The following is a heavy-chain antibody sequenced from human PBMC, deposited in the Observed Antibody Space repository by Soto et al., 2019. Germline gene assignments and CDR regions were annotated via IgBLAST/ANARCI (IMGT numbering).Heavy chain of an antibody. CDR3: AGDPHDCWRGYYNY. V-gene: IGHV3-21*01. CDR2: ISSSGSYI. D-gene: IGHD3-3*01. J-gene: IGHJ4*02. CDR1: GFTFSSYT. Sequence: EVQLVESGGGLVEPGGSLRLSCTASGFTFSSYTMTWVRQAPGKGLEWVSSISSSGSYIYYADSVKGRITVSNDNAKNAKELEMISPRAEDTAVYYCAGDPHDCWRGYYNYWGQGTLVTVSS.